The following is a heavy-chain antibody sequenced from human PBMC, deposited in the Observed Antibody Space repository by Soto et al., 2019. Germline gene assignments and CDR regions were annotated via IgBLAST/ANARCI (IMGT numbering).Heavy chain of an antibody. CDR1: GGSISSGGYY. CDR2: IYYSGST. Sequence: SETLSLTCTVSGGSISSGGYYWSWIRQHPGKGLEWIGYIYYSGSTYYNPSLKSRVTISVDTSKNQFSLKLSSVTAADTAVYYCARTYSSSPLGGGGMDVWGQGTTVTVSS. D-gene: IGHD6-13*01. J-gene: IGHJ6*02. CDR3: ARTYSSSPLGGGGMDV. V-gene: IGHV4-31*03.